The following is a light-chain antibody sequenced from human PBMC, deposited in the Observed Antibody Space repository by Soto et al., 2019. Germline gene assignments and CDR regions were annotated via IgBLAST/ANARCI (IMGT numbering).Light chain of an antibody. Sequence: QSALTQPASVSGSPGQSITISCTGTRSDIGGYNYVSWYQQHPGKAPKLLIYDVTNRPSGISNRFSGSKSGNTATLTISGLQAEDESDYYCSSYTSSGTVVFGGGIKLTVL. J-gene: IGLJ2*01. CDR2: DVT. V-gene: IGLV2-14*03. CDR1: RSDIGGYNY. CDR3: SSYTSSGTVV.